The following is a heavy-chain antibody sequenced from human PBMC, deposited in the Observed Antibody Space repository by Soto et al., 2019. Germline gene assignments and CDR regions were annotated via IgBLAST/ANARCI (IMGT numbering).Heavy chain of an antibody. CDR1: GYTITNYY. V-gene: IGHV1-46*01. D-gene: IGHD3-22*01. J-gene: IGHJ5*02. CDR3: ARDSSGYYYDSRNGWFDP. Sequence: FKASGYTITNYYMQWVRQAPGQGLEWMGMINPSGGSTRYAQKFQGRVTMTRDTSTNTVYMELSSLRSEDTAVYYCARDSSGYYYDSRNGWFDPWGQGTLVTVSS. CDR2: INPSGGST.